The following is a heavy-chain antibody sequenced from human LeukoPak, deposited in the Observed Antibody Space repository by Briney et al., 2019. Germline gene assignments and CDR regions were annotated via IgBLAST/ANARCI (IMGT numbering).Heavy chain of an antibody. D-gene: IGHD4-23*01. Sequence: GESLKISCKGSGYSFTSYWIGWVRQLPGKGLEWMGIIYPGDSDTSLSPSFQGQATFSADKSISTAYLKWSRLKTSDIAMYYCARLTYGGNSGVDGMDVWGQGTTVTVSS. CDR2: IYPGDSDT. J-gene: IGHJ6*02. CDR3: ARLTYGGNSGVDGMDV. V-gene: IGHV5-51*01. CDR1: GYSFTSYW.